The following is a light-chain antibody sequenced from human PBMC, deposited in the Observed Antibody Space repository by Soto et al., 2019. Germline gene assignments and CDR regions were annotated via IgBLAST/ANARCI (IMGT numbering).Light chain of an antibody. CDR3: QQYKNWPTFT. CDR1: QNIRSN. V-gene: IGKV3-15*01. CDR2: EKS. Sequence: EIVMTQSPATLCVSPGERATLSCRARQNIRSNLALYQQKPGQAPRLLLYEKSIRAADNPARFSGSGSGTEFTPTISSLQSEDFAVYHCQQYKNWPTFTFGPGTKVDIK. J-gene: IGKJ3*01.